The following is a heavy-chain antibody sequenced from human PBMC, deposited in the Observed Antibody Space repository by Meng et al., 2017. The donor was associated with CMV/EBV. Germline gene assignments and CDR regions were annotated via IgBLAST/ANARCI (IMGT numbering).Heavy chain of an antibody. D-gene: IGHD1-26*01. V-gene: IGHV3-53*01. CDR3: ARDRGELMYYFDY. Sequence: GESLKISCAASGFTVSSSYMNWVRQAPGKGPEWVSIIYASGTAYYADSVKGRSTISRDNLKNTLYLQMDSLRAEDTAVYYCARDRGELMYYFDYWGQGTLVTVSS. CDR2: IYASGTA. CDR1: GFTVSSSY. J-gene: IGHJ4*02.